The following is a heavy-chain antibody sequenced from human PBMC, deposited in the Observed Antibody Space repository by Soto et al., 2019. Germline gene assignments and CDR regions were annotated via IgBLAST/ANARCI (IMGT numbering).Heavy chain of an antibody. V-gene: IGHV4-59*08. CDR1: GGSISSYY. J-gene: IGHJ4*02. D-gene: IGHD4-17*01. Sequence: SETLSLTCTVSGGSISSYYWSWIRQPPGKGLEWIGYIYYSGSTNYNPSLKSRVTISVDTSKNQFSLKLSSVTAADTAVYYCARTVTRNRQFDYWGQGTLVTVSS. CDR2: IYYSGST. CDR3: ARTVTRNRQFDY.